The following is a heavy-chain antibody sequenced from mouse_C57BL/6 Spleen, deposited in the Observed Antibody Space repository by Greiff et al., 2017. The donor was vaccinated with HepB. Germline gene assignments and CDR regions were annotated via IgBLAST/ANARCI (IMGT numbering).Heavy chain of an antibody. D-gene: IGHD2-10*01. CDR2: IYPGSGST. CDR3: AAYDGNYAGMDY. Sequence: QVQLQQPGAELVKPGASVKMPCKASGYTFTSYWITWVKQRPGQGLEWIGDIYPGSGSTNYNEKFKSKATLTVDTSSSTAYMQLSSLTSEDSAVYYCAAYDGNYAGMDYWGQGTSVTVSS. J-gene: IGHJ4*01. CDR1: GYTFTSYW. V-gene: IGHV1-55*01.